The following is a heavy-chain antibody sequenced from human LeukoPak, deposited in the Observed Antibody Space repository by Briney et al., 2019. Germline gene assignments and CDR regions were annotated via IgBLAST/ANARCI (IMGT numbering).Heavy chain of an antibody. D-gene: IGHD2-15*01. CDR1: GFTVSSSY. Sequence: GGSLKLSCAASGFTVSSSYMYWVRQAPGKGLEWVSFFYRGDSTYYAESVRGRFTISRDNSKNTLYLLMNSLIPEDTAVYYCAREVVSIPSYFDSWGQGTLVTVSS. J-gene: IGHJ4*02. CDR2: FYRGDST. V-gene: IGHV3-53*01. CDR3: AREVVSIPSYFDS.